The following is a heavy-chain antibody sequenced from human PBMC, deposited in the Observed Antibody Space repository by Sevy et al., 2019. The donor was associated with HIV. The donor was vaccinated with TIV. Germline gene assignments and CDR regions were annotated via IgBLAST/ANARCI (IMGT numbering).Heavy chain of an antibody. CDR1: GFTFSTYT. D-gene: IGHD2-15*01. Sequence: WGSLRLSCAASGFTFSTYTMSWVRQAPGKGVEWVSAISGSAGSTYYADLVQGRFTISRDKSKNTLYLQMNSLRAEDTAVYYCAKGDRTFYGLDVWGQGTTVTVSS. CDR3: AKGDRTFYGLDV. J-gene: IGHJ6*02. CDR2: ISGSAGST. V-gene: IGHV3-23*01.